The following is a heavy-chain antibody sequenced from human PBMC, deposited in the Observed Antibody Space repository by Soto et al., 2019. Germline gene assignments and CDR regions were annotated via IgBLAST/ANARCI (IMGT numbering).Heavy chain of an antibody. D-gene: IGHD2-8*02. V-gene: IGHV3-23*01. J-gene: IGHJ6*02. CDR2: ISGSGGST. CDR1: GFTFSSYA. CDR3: APVGHDAGGGYPH. Sequence: GGSLRLSCAASGFTFSSYAMSWVRQAPGKGLEWVSAISGSGGSTYYADSVKGRFTISRDNSKNTLYLQMNSLRAEDTAVYYCAPVGHDAGGGYPHWGQGTTVTVSS.